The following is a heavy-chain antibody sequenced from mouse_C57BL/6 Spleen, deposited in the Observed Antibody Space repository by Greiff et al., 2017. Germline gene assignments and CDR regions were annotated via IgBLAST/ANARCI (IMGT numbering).Heavy chain of an antibody. D-gene: IGHD2-2*01. V-gene: IGHV5-4*01. CDR2: ISDGGSYT. CDR3: ARDGGGYPWFAY. CDR1: GFTFSSYA. Sequence: EVQLVESGGGLVKPGGSLKLSCAASGFTFSSYAMSWVRQTPEKRLEWVATISDGGSYTYYPDNVKGRFTISRDNAKNNLYLQMSHLKSEDTAMYYCARDGGGYPWFAYWGQGTLVTVSA. J-gene: IGHJ3*01.